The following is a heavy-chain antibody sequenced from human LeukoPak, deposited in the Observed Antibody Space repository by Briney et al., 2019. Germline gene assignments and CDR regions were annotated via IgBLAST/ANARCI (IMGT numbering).Heavy chain of an antibody. CDR1: GFTFSSYA. Sequence: GGSLRLSCIASGFTFSSYAMSWVRQAPGKGLEWVSAVSDSGYSAHYADSVKGRFTISRDNSKNTLYLQMNSLRAEDTAVYYCAKDLDRAYYYYGMDVWGRGTTVTVSS. J-gene: IGHJ6*02. CDR2: VSDSGYSA. V-gene: IGHV3-23*01. D-gene: IGHD1-14*01. CDR3: AKDLDRAYYYYGMDV.